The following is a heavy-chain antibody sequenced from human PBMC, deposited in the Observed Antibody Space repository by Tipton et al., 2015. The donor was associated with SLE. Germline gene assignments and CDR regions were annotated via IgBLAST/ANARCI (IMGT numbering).Heavy chain of an antibody. CDR2: IYYSGST. Sequence: TLSLTCTVSGGSISSGSYYWGWIRQPPGKGLEWIGYIYYSGSTNYNPSLKSRVTISVDTSKNQFSLKLSSVTAADTAVYYCARDDLTVGTFDIWGQGTMVTVSS. J-gene: IGHJ3*02. V-gene: IGHV4-61*01. D-gene: IGHD6-13*01. CDR3: ARDDLTVGTFDI. CDR1: GGSISSGSYY.